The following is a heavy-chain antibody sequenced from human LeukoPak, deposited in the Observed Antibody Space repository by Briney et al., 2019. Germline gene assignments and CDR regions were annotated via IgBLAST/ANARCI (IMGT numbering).Heavy chain of an antibody. J-gene: IGHJ4*02. CDR2: IIPIFGTA. CDR1: GGTFSSYA. CDR3: ARVPYPGIAVADSVGAFDY. Sequence: GASVKVSCKASGGTFSSYAISWVRQAPGQGLEWMGGIIPIFGTANYAQKFQGRVTITADKSTSTAYMELSSLRSEDTAVYYCARVPYPGIAVADSVGAFDYWGQGTLVTVSS. D-gene: IGHD6-19*01. V-gene: IGHV1-69*06.